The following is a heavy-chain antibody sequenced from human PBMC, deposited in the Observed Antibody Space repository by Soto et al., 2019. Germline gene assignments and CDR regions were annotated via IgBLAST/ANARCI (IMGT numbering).Heavy chain of an antibody. Sequence: SETLSLTCTVSGGSISSYYWSWIRQPPGKGLEWIGYIYYSGSTNYNPSLKSRVTISVDTSKNQLSLKLSSVTAADTAVYYCARDSHHSGTNWFDPWGQGTLVTVYS. J-gene: IGHJ5*02. D-gene: IGHD1-1*01. CDR3: ARDSHHSGTNWFDP. CDR2: IYYSGST. V-gene: IGHV4-59*01. CDR1: GGSISSYY.